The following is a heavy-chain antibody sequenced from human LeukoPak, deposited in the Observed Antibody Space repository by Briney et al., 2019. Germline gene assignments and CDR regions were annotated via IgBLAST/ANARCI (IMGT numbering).Heavy chain of an antibody. D-gene: IGHD1-1*01. CDR3: ARGLEDWKFDY. V-gene: IGHV3-30*03. Sequence: GGSLRLSCAASGFTFSSYSMNWVRQAPVKGLDWVAVISYDGSKKYYADSVKGRFTISRDNSKNTLYLQMNSLRAEDTAVYYCARGLEDWKFDYWGQGTLVSVSS. CDR1: GFTFSSYS. CDR2: ISYDGSKK. J-gene: IGHJ4*02.